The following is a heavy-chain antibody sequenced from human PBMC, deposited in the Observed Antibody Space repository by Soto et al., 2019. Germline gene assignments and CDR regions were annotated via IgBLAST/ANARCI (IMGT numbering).Heavy chain of an antibody. J-gene: IGHJ6*02. D-gene: IGHD3-10*01. CDR2: INHSGST. Sequence: PSETLSLTCAVYGGSFSGYYWSWIRQPPGKGLEWIGEINHSGSTNYNPSLKSRVTISVDTSKNQFSLKLSSVTAADTAVYYCARGRKGSGSYYNYGMDVWGQGTTVTSP. CDR3: ARGRKGSGSYYNYGMDV. CDR1: GGSFSGYY. V-gene: IGHV4-34*01.